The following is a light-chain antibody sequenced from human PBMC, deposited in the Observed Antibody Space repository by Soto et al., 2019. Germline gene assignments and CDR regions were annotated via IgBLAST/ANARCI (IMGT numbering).Light chain of an antibody. Sequence: QSVLTQPASVSGSPGQSITISCTGTSSDVGGYNFVSWYQQHPGRAPKLLIYEVSRRPSGVSNRFSGSKSGDTASLTISGLQAEDEADYYCYSYRGYYTRVFGTGTKV. CDR3: YSYRGYYTRV. J-gene: IGLJ1*01. V-gene: IGLV2-14*01. CDR2: EVS. CDR1: SSDVGGYNF.